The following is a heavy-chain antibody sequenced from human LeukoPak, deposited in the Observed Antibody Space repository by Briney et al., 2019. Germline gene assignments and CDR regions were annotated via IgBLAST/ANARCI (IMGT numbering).Heavy chain of an antibody. V-gene: IGHV3-9*01. CDR3: AKDAGGSGSYSDY. D-gene: IGHD3-10*01. J-gene: IGHJ4*02. Sequence: ISWNSGSIGYADSVKGRFTISRDNAKNSLYLQMNSLRAEDTALYYCAKDAGGSGSYSDYWGQGTLVTVSS. CDR2: ISWNSGSI.